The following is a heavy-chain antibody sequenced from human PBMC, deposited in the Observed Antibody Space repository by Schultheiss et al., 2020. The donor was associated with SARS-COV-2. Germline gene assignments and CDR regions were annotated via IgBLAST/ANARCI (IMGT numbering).Heavy chain of an antibody. CDR2: IYHSGST. V-gene: IGHV4-39*07. D-gene: IGHD2-2*02. CDR1: GGSISSSSYY. CDR3: ARGLGYCSSTSCYTGGYYYYMDV. J-gene: IGHJ6*03. Sequence: SETLSLTCTVSGGSISSSSYYWGWIRQPPGKGLEWIGEIYHSGSTNYNPSLKSRVTISVDKSKNQFSLKLSSVTAADTAVYYCARGLGYCSSTSCYTGGYYYYMDVWGKGTTVTVSS.